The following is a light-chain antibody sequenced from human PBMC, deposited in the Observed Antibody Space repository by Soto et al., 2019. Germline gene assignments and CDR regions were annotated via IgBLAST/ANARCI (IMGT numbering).Light chain of an antibody. V-gene: IGKV3-11*01. J-gene: IGKJ5*01. CDR3: QQRTNWLIT. Sequence: EVVLTQSPASLSLPPGERATLSCRASQSVSIYLAWYQQKPGQAPRLLIYDASKRATGIPARFSGSGSGTDFTLTISSLEPEDFALYYSQQRTNWLITIGQGTRLEIK. CDR1: QSVSIY. CDR2: DAS.